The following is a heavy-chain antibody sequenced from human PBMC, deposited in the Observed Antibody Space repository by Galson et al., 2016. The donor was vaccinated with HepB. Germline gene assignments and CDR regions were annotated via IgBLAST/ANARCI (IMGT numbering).Heavy chain of an antibody. V-gene: IGHV4-39*01. CDR2: VYYSGNT. J-gene: IGHJ6*02. Sequence: SETLSLTCTVSGGPIRDSDFYWGWIRQPPGKGPEWIGTVYYSGNTYYNPSLKSRVYISIDTSKKQFSLRLTSVSAADTAVYYCARQRLTSSKWYVAWYYYSAVDVWGQGTTVAVSS. CDR1: GGPIRDSDFY. CDR3: ARQRLTSSKWYVAWYYYSAVDV. D-gene: IGHD6-13*01.